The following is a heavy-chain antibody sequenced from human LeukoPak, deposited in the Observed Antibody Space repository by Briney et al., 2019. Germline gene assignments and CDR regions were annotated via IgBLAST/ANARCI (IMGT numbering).Heavy chain of an antibody. J-gene: IGHJ6*02. CDR2: MYYSGST. Sequence: SETLSLTCTVSGGSISSYYWSWIRQPPGKGLEWIGYMYYSGSTNYNPSLKSRVTISVDTSKNQFSLKLSSVTAADTAVYFCARDKEMRTGTRYYCYGMDVWGQGTTVTVSS. CDR3: ARDKEMRTGTRYYCYGMDV. D-gene: IGHD1-1*01. V-gene: IGHV4-59*01. CDR1: GGSISSYY.